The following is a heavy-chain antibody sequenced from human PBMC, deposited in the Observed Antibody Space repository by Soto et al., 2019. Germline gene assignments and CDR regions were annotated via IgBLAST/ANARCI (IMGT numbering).Heavy chain of an antibody. D-gene: IGHD2-2*01. V-gene: IGHV3-74*01. CDR1: GFTFSSYW. CDR2: INSDGSST. Sequence: GGSLRLSCAASGFTFSSYWMHWVRQAPGKGLVWVSRINSDGSSTSYADSVKGRFTISRDNAKNTLYLQMNSLRAEDTAVYYCARVCSSTSCYLHHEAFDIWGQGTMVTVSS. CDR3: ARVCSSTSCYLHHEAFDI. J-gene: IGHJ3*02.